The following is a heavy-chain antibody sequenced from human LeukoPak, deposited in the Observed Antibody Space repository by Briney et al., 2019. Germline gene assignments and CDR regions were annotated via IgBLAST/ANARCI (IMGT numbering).Heavy chain of an antibody. V-gene: IGHV4-59*01. CDR1: GGSISSYY. J-gene: IGHJ6*03. CDR3: ARVSSAGDFWSGLFSEYYYYYYMDV. Sequence: PSETLSLTCTVSGGSISSYYWSWIRQPPGKGLEWIGYIYYSGSTNYNPSLKSRVTISVDTSKNQFSLKLSSVTAADTAVYYCARVSSAGDFWSGLFSEYYYYYYMDVWGKGTTVTVSS. D-gene: IGHD3-3*01. CDR2: IYYSGST.